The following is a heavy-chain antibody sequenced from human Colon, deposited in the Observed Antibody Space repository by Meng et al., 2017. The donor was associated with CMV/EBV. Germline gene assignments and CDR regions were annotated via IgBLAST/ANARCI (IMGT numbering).Heavy chain of an antibody. CDR3: ARGKTMGAY. CDR1: GFTFSTYS. V-gene: IGHV3-30*04. J-gene: IGHJ4*02. CDR2: ISYGSNT. D-gene: IGHD4/OR15-4a*01. Sequence: GGSLRLSCAASGFTFSTYSMHWVRQAPGKGLEWVAVISYGSNTYYAESLRGQFTISRDNSKNTLWLQKSSVGLDDTAVYYCARGKTMGAYWGQGTLVTVSS.